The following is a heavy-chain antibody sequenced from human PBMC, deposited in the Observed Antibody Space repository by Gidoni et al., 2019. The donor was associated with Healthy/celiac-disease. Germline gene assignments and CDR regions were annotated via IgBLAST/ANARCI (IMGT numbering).Heavy chain of an antibody. CDR2: IIPILGIA. J-gene: IGHJ4*02. V-gene: IGHV1-69*04. CDR3: ARVVRYGDYFDY. Sequence: QVQLVQSGAEVKKPGSSVTVSCQASGGTFSSYAISWVRQAPGQGLEWMGRIIPILGIANYAQKFQGRVTITADKSTSTAYMELSSLRSEDTAVYYCARVVRYGDYFDYWGQGTLVTVSS. CDR1: GGTFSSYA. D-gene: IGHD4-17*01.